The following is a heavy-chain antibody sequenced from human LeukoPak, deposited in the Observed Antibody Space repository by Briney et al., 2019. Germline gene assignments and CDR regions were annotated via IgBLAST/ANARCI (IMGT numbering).Heavy chain of an antibody. D-gene: IGHD3-10*01. V-gene: IGHV4-39*01. Sequence: SETLSLTCTVSGGTLRRSAYHWRCPRDPPGKALEGVGSIYYDWSTYYKPSRKSRVTVSVDTSKNQFSLRLTSVTAADRTMYYCAASEDYYGSGSYKEILGRGTMTAVSS. J-gene: IGHJ3*02. CDR3: AASEDYYGSGSYKEI. CDR2: IYYDWST. CDR1: GGTLRRSAYH.